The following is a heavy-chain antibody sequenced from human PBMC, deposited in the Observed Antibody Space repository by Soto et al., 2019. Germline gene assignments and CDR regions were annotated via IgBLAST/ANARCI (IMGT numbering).Heavy chain of an antibody. Sequence: QVHLVQSGAEVKKPGASVKVSCKASGYTLTRYGITWVRHSPGQALEWMGSIRAYNANTNYAQKLQGRLNMTTDTSTSTAYMELRSLTSDDTAVYYCAREVFRYFDLWGRGTLVSVSS. V-gene: IGHV1-18*01. CDR1: GYTLTRYG. D-gene: IGHD1-20*01. J-gene: IGHJ2*01. CDR3: AREVFRYFDL. CDR2: IRAYNANT.